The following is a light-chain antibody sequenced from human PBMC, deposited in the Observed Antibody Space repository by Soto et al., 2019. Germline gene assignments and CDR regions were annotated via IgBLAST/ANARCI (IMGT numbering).Light chain of an antibody. CDR3: QQYNNWPPLT. Sequence: EIEMTQSPATLSASPGERATLSCRASQSVSSYLAWYQQKPGQAPRLLIYGASTMATGIPARFRGSGSGTEFTLTISSLQFEDFAVYYCQQYNNWPPLTFGPGTKVDIK. V-gene: IGKV3-15*01. CDR1: QSVSSY. J-gene: IGKJ3*01. CDR2: GAS.